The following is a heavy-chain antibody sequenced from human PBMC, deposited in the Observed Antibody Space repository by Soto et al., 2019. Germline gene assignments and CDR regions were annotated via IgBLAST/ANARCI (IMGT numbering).Heavy chain of an antibody. CDR1: AFAFSTYW. CDR3: VSGCGSAHCPYFVDV. V-gene: IGHV3-7*01. CDR2: IRQDGIEK. J-gene: IGHJ6*03. D-gene: IGHD2-21*01. Sequence: EVQLVESGGDLVQPGGSLRLSCSASAFAFSTYWMSWVRQAPGKGLEWVATIRQDGIEKHYVDSVKGQFTISRDNAKNSLFLQMDGVRAEDTAVYYCVSGCGSAHCPYFVDVWGKGTTVTVSS.